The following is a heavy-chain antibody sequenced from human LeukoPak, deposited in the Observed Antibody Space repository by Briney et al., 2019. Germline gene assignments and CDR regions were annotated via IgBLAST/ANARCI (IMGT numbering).Heavy chain of an antibody. CDR3: AKWPEGATPKFHY. D-gene: IGHD1-26*01. CDR1: GFTFSSYA. Sequence: GGSLRLSCAASGFTFSSYAKSWVRQAPGKGLEWVSTISGSGGVTYYPDSVRGRFTILRDNSKNTLHLQMDSLRAEDTAIYYCAKWPEGATPKFHYWGQGTLVTVSS. CDR2: ISGSGGVT. V-gene: IGHV3-23*01. J-gene: IGHJ4*02.